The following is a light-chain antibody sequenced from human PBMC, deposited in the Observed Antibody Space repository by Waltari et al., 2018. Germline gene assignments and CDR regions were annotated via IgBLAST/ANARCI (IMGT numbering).Light chain of an antibody. J-gene: IGKJ4*01. CDR2: DAS. CDR3: QQFNTFPLT. CDR1: QGIATF. V-gene: IGKV1-9*01. Sequence: DIQLTQSPSFLSASVGDRVTIPCRASQGIATFLTWYQLKPGKAPELLIYDASTLQTGVPSRFSASGSGTDVTLTISSLQPEDFATYYCQQFNTFPLTFGGGTKVEVK.